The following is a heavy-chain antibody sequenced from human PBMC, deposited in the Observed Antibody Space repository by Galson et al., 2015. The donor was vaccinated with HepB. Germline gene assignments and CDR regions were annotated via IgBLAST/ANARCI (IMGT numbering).Heavy chain of an antibody. CDR3: AKDGIMVSNNPYQLHF. Sequence: SLRLSCAASGFTFSRYAMTWVHQAPGKGLEWISSITSNGGRTFYTNSVKGRFTISRDNSRNTVVLQSSSLRPEDTAVYYCAKDGIMVSNNPYQLHFWGQGTLVSVSS. V-gene: IGHV3-23*01. J-gene: IGHJ4*02. CDR2: ITSNGGRT. CDR1: GFTFSRYA. D-gene: IGHD2-8*01.